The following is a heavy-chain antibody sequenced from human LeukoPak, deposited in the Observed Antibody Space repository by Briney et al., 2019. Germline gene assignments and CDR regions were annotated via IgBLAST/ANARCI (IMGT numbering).Heavy chain of an antibody. D-gene: IGHD1-26*01. J-gene: IGHJ4*02. Sequence: GGSLRLSCAASGFTFSNAWMSWVRQAPGKGLEWVGRIKSKTDGGTTDYAAPVKGRSTISRDNSKNTLYLQMNSLKTEDTAVYYCTTDRSMFEGATTYFDYWGQGTLVTVSS. CDR1: GFTFSNAW. CDR3: TTDRSMFEGATTYFDY. CDR2: IKSKTDGGTT. V-gene: IGHV3-15*01.